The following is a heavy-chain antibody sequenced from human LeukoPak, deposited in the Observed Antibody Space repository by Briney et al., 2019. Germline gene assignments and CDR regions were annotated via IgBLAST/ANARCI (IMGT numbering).Heavy chain of an antibody. J-gene: IGHJ4*02. V-gene: IGHV1-2*02. CDR2: INPNSGDT. D-gene: IGHD2-21*02. CDR3: ATVTYGEFDY. CDR1: GYTFTGYY. Sequence: ASVEVSCKASGYTFTGYYIHWVRQAPGQGLEWMGWINPNSGDTNYAQKVQGRVTMTRDTSISTAYMELSRLRSDDTAVYYCATVTYGEFDYWGQGTLVTVSS.